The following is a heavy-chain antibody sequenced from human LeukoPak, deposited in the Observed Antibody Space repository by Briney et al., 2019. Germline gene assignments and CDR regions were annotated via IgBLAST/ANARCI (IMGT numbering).Heavy chain of an antibody. J-gene: IGHJ3*02. CDR3: MRDYLATVGVDDALDI. D-gene: IGHD4-23*01. CDR1: GYTITDFY. CDR2: INPSSGVT. V-gene: IGHV1-2*02. Sequence: GASVKVSCEASGYTITDFYMHWVRQAPGQGLEWIGWINPSSGVTNYAQKFQGRVSMTRDTSISTAYMELSRLRSDDTAVYYCMRDYLATVGVDDALDIWGQGTMVTVSS.